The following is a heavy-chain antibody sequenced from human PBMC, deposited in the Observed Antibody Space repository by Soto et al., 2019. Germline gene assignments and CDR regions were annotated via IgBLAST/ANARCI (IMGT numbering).Heavy chain of an antibody. CDR3: ARVQRYDFWSGPPGYYYYGMDV. J-gene: IGHJ6*02. CDR1: GGSISSYY. Sequence: SETLSLTCTVSGGSISSYYWSWIRQPPGKGLEWIGYIYYSGSTNYNPSLKSRVTISVDTSKNQFSLKLSSVTAADTAVYYCARVQRYDFWSGPPGYYYYGMDVWGQGTTVTVSS. D-gene: IGHD3-3*01. V-gene: IGHV4-59*01. CDR2: IYYSGST.